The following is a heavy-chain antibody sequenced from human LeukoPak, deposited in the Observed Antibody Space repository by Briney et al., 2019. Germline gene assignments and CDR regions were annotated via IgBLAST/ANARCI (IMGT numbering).Heavy chain of an antibody. CDR2: IYYSGST. V-gene: IGHV4-39*01. Sequence: GSIYYSGSTYYNPSLKSRVTISVDTSKNQFSLKLSSVTAADTAIYYCAGISGSYSLGAVDIWGQGTMVTVSS. D-gene: IGHD1-26*01. J-gene: IGHJ3*02. CDR3: AGISGSYSLGAVDI.